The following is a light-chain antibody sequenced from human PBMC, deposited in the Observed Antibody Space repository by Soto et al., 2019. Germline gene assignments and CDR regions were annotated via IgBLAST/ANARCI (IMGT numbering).Light chain of an antibody. CDR3: QPYYISSYT. V-gene: IGKV1-5*03. J-gene: IGKJ2*01. CDR1: QSMSSW. Sequence: DIQMTQSPSTLSASVVDRVTLTCRASQSMSSWLAWYQQKPGKAPKLLIYKASSLESGVPSRFSGSGSGTEFTLTINSLQPDDFATYYCQPYYISSYTFGQGTKLEIK. CDR2: KAS.